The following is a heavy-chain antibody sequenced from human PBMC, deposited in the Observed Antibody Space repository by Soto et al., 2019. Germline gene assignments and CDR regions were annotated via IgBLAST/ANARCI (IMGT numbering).Heavy chain of an antibody. D-gene: IGHD4-17*01. CDR1: GFTVSSNY. V-gene: IGHV3-53*01. J-gene: IGHJ3*02. CDR3: ARLGRRTVTTFPDAFDI. CDR2: IYSGGST. Sequence: PGGSLRLSCAASGFTVSSNYMSWVRQAPGKGLEWVSVIYSGGSTYYADSVKGRFTISRDNSKNTLYLQMNSLRAEDTAVYYCARLGRRTVTTFPDAFDIWGQGTMVTVSS.